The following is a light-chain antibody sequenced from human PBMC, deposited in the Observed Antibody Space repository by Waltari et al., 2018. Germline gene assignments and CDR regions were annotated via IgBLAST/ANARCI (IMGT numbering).Light chain of an antibody. Sequence: DIQMTQSPSSVSASVGERVTITCRASQDISSWLAWYQQKPGKAPKLLIYSASALQSGVPSRFSGSGSGTEFTLTINSLQPEDFATYYCQQGNSFPPTFGQGTKVEIK. CDR3: QQGNSFPPT. J-gene: IGKJ1*01. CDR2: SAS. V-gene: IGKV1-12*01. CDR1: QDISSW.